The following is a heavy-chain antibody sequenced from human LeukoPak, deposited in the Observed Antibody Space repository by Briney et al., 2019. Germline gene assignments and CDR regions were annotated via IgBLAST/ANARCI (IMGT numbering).Heavy chain of an antibody. V-gene: IGHV4-38-2*02. CDR1: GYSISSGYY. J-gene: IGHJ4*02. D-gene: IGHD5-18*01. CDR3: ARGHVDTAMASAREYFDY. Sequence: SETLSLTCTVSGYSISSGYYWGWIRQAPGKGLEWTGSIYHSGSTYYNPSLKSRVTISVDTSKNQFSLKLSSVTAADTAVYYCARGHVDTAMASAREYFDYWGQGTLVTVSS. CDR2: IYHSGST.